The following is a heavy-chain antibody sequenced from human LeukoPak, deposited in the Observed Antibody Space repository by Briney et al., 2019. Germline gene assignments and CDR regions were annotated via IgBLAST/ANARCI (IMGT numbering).Heavy chain of an antibody. V-gene: IGHV3-30*02. CDR1: GFTFSSYG. Sequence: SGGSLRLSCAASGFTFSSYGMHWVRQAPGKGLEWVAFIRYDGSNKYYADSVKGRFTISRDNSKNTLYLQINSLRAEDTAVYYCAKGDAYNWLDPWGQGTLVTVSS. CDR3: AKGDAYNWLDP. J-gene: IGHJ5*02. CDR2: IRYDGSNK.